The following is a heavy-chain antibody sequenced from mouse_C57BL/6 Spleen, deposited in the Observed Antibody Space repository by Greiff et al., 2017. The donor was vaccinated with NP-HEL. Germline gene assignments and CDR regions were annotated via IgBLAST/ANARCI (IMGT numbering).Heavy chain of an antibody. CDR3: ARSFSSHDY. CDR2: IDPSDSYT. J-gene: IGHJ2*01. CDR1: GYTFTSYW. V-gene: IGHV1-69*01. D-gene: IGHD1-1*01. Sequence: VQLQQPGAELVMPGASVKLSCKASGYTFTSYWMHWVKQRPGQGLEWIGEIDPSDSYTNYNQKFKGKSTLTVDKSSSTAYMQLSSLTSEDSAVDHCARSFSSHDYWGQGTTLTVSS.